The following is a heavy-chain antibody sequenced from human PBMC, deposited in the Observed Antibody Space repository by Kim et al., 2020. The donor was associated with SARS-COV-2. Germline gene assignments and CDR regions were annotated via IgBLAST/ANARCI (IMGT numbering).Heavy chain of an antibody. CDR3: AKDCPDYYGMDV. Sequence: YYADPVTDPLTDAKDKSKKTLYLQMNSLRAEDKAVYYCAKDCPDYYGMDVWGQGTTVTVSS. V-gene: IGHV3-33*03. J-gene: IGHJ6*02.